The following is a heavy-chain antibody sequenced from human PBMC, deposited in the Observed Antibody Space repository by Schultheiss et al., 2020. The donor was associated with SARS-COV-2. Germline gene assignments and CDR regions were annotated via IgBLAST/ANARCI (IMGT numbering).Heavy chain of an antibody. J-gene: IGHJ5*02. V-gene: IGHV3-20*04. Sequence: GGSLRLSCAASGFTFSSYAMHWVRQAPGKGLEWVSGINWNGGSTGYADSVRGRFTISRDNARKSLFLHMNNLRPEDTAVYYCARSGSGGWLNPFHSWGQGVLVTVSS. D-gene: IGHD3-10*01. CDR1: GFTFSSYA. CDR3: ARSGSGGWLNPFHS. CDR2: INWNGGST.